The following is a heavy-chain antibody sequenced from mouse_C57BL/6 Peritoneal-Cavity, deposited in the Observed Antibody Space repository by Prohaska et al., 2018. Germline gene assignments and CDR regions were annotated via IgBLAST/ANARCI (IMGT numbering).Heavy chain of an antibody. CDR1: GFTFSDYY. CDR2: INYDGSST. V-gene: IGHV5-16*01. CDR3: ARDWDWYFDV. D-gene: IGHD4-1*01. Sequence: EVKLVESEGGLVQPGSSMKLSCTASGFTFSDYYMAWVRQVPEKGLEWVANINYDGSSTYYLDSLKSRFIISRDNAKNILYLQMSSLKSEDTATYYCARDWDWYFDVLGTRNTVTGSS. J-gene: IGHJ1*03.